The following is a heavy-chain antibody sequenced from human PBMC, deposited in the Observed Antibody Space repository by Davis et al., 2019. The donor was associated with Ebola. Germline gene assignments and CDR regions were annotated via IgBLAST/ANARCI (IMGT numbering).Heavy chain of an antibody. CDR2: ISSTSSYI. D-gene: IGHD6-19*01. CDR1: GFIFSSYS. Sequence: PGGSLRLSCAPSGFIFSSYSMNWVRQAPGKGLEWVSFISSTSSYIFYADSVKGRFTISRDNAKNSLYLQMNSLRAEDTAVYYCARDPGSSGWTYYFDYWGQGTLVTVSS. CDR3: ARDPGSSGWTYYFDY. J-gene: IGHJ4*02. V-gene: IGHV3-21*01.